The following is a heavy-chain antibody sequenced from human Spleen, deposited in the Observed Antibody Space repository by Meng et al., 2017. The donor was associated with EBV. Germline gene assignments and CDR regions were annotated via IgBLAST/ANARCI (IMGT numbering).Heavy chain of an antibody. CDR2: IYPSGST. J-gene: IGHJ4*02. D-gene: IGHD5-24*01. Sequence: VQLQAAGTGLVKPSGPLSLTSAFSGGSHISSNWGMWVRQPPGKGLEWIGEIYPSGSTNYNPSLKSRVTISVDKSKTQFSLRLNSVTAADTAVYYCARAPNDGYHPLGYWGQGTLVTVSS. CDR1: GGSHISSNW. V-gene: IGHV4-4*02. CDR3: ARAPNDGYHPLGY.